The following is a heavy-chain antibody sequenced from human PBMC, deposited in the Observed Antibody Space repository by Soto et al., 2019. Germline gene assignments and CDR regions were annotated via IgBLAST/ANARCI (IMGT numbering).Heavy chain of an antibody. CDR2: ISSSGSTI. CDR1: GFTFSHYY. J-gene: IGHJ4*02. Sequence: GGSLRPSCSAPGFTFSHYYMIWIRQAPGKGLEWVSYISSSGSTIYYADSVKGRFTISRDNAKNSLYLQMNSLRAEDTAVYYCARDPANYDYVWGSNVDYWGQGTLVTVSS. D-gene: IGHD3-16*01. V-gene: IGHV3-11*01. CDR3: ARDPANYDYVWGSNVDY.